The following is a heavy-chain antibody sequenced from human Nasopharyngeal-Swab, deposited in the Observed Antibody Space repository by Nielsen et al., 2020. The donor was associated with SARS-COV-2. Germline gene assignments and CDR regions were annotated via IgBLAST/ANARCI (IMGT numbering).Heavy chain of an antibody. J-gene: IGHJ4*02. V-gene: IGHV3-48*01. CDR2: ITSGNSV. CDR3: ASDYYDSGGSGH. CDR1: GFTFSPYT. D-gene: IGHD3-22*01. Sequence: GGSLRLSCATSGFTFSPYTMTWVRQAPGKGLQWISYITSGNSVQYADSVRGRFTISRDNSKNTLYVQMNSLRPEDTAVYYCASDYYDSGGSGHWGQGTLVTVSS.